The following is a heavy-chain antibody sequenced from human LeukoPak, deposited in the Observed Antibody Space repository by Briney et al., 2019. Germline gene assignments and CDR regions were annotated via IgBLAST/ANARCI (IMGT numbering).Heavy chain of an antibody. CDR1: GGSIGSSSYY. CDR3: ARQAYDFWSGYSPSNWFDP. J-gene: IGHJ5*02. CDR2: IYYSGST. Sequence: SETLSLTCTVSGGSIGSSSYYWGWIRQPPGKGLEWIGSIYYSGSTYYNPSLKSRVTISVDTSKNQFSLKLSSVTAADTAVYYCARQAYDFWSGYSPSNWFDPWGQGTLVTVSS. D-gene: IGHD3-3*01. V-gene: IGHV4-39*01.